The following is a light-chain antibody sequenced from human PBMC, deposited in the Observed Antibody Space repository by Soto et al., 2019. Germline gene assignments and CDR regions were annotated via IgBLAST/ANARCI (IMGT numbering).Light chain of an antibody. CDR3: QVWDSSSDPPGV. CDR1: NIGSKS. J-gene: IGLJ1*01. V-gene: IGLV3-21*02. Sequence: SYELTQPPSVSVAPGQTARITCGGNNIGSKSVHWYQQKTGQAPVLVVYDDSDRPSGIPERFSGSNSGNTATLTISRVEAGDEADDYCQVWDSSSDPPGVFGTGTKVTGL. CDR2: DDS.